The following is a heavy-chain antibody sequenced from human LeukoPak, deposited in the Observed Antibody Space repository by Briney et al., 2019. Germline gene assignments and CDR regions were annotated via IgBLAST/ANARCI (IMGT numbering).Heavy chain of an antibody. D-gene: IGHD1-26*01. Sequence: ASVKVSCTVSGYTLTELSMHWVRQAPGQGLEWMGIINPSGGSTSYAQKFQGRVTMTRDTSTSTVYMELSSLRSEDTAVYYCARPRDSGSHWVFDYWGQGTLVTVSS. J-gene: IGHJ4*02. CDR2: INPSGGST. V-gene: IGHV1-46*01. CDR3: ARPRDSGSHWVFDY. CDR1: GYTLTELS.